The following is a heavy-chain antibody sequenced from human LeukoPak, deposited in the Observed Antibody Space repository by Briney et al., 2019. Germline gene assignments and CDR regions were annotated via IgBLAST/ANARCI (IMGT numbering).Heavy chain of an antibody. J-gene: IGHJ5*02. CDR3: ARGGIYCSNTSCYAPPFDP. CDR2: ISISSSYI. Sequence: GGSLRLSCAASGFTVSNNYMTWVRQAPGKGLEWVSSISISSSYIYYADSMKGRFTISRDNAKNSLYLQMNSLRAEDTAVYYCARGGIYCSNTSCYAPPFDPWGQGTLVTVSS. D-gene: IGHD2-2*01. CDR1: GFTVSNNY. V-gene: IGHV3-21*01.